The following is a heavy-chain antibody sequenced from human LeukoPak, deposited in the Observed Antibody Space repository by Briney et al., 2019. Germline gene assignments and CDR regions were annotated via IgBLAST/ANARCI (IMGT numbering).Heavy chain of an antibody. CDR2: INHSGST. J-gene: IGHJ6*02. V-gene: IGHV4-34*01. D-gene: IGHD3-10*01. Sequence: SETLSLTCAVYGGSLSGYYWSWIHQPPGKGLEWIGEINHSGSTNYNPSLKSRVPISVDTSKNQFSLKLSSVTAADTAVYYCARETVTMVRGVTYGMDVWGQGTTVTVSS. CDR1: GGSLSGYY. CDR3: ARETVTMVRGVTYGMDV.